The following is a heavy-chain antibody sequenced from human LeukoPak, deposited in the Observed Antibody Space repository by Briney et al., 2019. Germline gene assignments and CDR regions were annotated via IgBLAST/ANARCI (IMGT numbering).Heavy chain of an antibody. D-gene: IGHD3-22*01. CDR1: GYTFTSYD. CDR2: INPNSGGT. V-gene: IGHV1-2*02. Sequence: ASVKVSCKASGYTFTSYDINWVRQAPGQGLEWLGWINPNSGGTNYAQKFQGRVTMTRDTSISTAYMELSRLRSDDTAVYYCARAPSRDSSGYPMDWGQGTLVTVSS. CDR3: ARAPSRDSSGYPMD. J-gene: IGHJ4*02.